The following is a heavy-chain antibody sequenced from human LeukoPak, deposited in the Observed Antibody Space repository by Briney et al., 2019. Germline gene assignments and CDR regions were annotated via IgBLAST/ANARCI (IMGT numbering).Heavy chain of an antibody. CDR1: GFTFSSYA. J-gene: IGHJ4*02. Sequence: GRSLRLSCAASGFTFSSYAMHWVRQAPGKGLEWVAVISYDGSNKYYADSVKGRFTISRDNSKNTLYLQMNSLRAEDTAVYYCARGGIYCSSTSCGFPMGGYWGQGTLVTVSS. CDR2: ISYDGSNK. CDR3: ARGGIYCSSTSCGFPMGGY. V-gene: IGHV3-30-3*01. D-gene: IGHD2-2*01.